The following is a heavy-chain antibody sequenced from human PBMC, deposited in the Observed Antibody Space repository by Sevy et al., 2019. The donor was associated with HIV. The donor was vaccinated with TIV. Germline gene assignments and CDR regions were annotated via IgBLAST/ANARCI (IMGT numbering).Heavy chain of an antibody. D-gene: IGHD3-10*01. J-gene: IGHJ3*01. V-gene: IGHV3-30*02. CDR1: GFTFSRYG. CDR2: IRYDGSTK. CDR3: SKGLGMVQGALLSDDV. Sequence: GGSLRLSCAASGFTFSRYGMHWVRQAPGKGLEWVAFIRYDGSTKYYAESVKGRFIISRDNSKDTLYLQMNSLRGDDTSLYYCSKGLGMVQGALLSDDVWGQGTMVTVSS.